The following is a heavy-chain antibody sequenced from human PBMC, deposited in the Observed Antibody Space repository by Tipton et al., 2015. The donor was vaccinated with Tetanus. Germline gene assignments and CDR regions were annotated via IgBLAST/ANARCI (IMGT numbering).Heavy chain of an antibody. V-gene: IGHV4-31*03. J-gene: IGHJ3*02. CDR2: IHYSWST. CDR1: GDSISSGLHY. CDR3: AREGAPRAFDI. Sequence: TLSLTCSVSGDSISSGLHYWVWIRQHPGRGLEWIGNIHYSWSTFYNPSLKSRVTISVDTSKNQFSLKLKSVTDADTAVYYCAREGAPRAFDIWGQGTMVTVSS.